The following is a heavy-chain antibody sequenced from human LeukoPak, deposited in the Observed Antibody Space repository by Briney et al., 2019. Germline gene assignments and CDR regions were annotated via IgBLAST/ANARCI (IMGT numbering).Heavy chain of an antibody. V-gene: IGHV4-39*07. D-gene: IGHD3-22*01. CDR1: GGSISSSNYY. CDR2: INHSGST. J-gene: IGHJ5*02. CDR3: ARRLTLTTRGWFDP. Sequence: PSETLSFTCTVSGGSISSSNYYWGWIRQPPGKGLEWIGEINHSGSTNYNPSLKSRVTISVDTSKNQFSLKLSSVTAADTAVYYCARRLTLTTRGWFDPWGQGTLVTVSS.